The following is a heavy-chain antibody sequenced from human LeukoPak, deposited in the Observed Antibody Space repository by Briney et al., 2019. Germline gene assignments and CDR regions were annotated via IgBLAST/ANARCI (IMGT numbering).Heavy chain of an antibody. CDR2: IYSGGST. CDR1: GFTVSSNY. Sequence: GGSLRLSCAASGFTVSSNYMSWVRQAPGKGLEWASVIYSGGSTYYADSMKGRFTISRDNSKNTLYLQMNSLRAEDTAVYYCARGNSTVWYFDYWGQGTLVTVSS. V-gene: IGHV3-66*01. J-gene: IGHJ4*02. CDR3: ARGNSTVWYFDY. D-gene: IGHD4-17*01.